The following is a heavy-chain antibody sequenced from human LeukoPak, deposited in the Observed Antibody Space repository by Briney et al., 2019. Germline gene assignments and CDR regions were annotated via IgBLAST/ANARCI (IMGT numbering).Heavy chain of an antibody. V-gene: IGHV3-23*01. J-gene: IGHJ4*02. D-gene: IGHD2-15*01. CDR3: TKRGAYGSGRSYFFEF. Sequence: RPGESLRLSCAASGFTFSTHVMSWVRQAPGKGLEWVSSISDSGADTFYANSVKGRFAISRDSFKNMLYLQMNNLRAEDMAVYYCTKRGAYGSGRSYFFEFWGQGTLVTVSS. CDR2: ISDSGADT. CDR1: GFTFSTHV.